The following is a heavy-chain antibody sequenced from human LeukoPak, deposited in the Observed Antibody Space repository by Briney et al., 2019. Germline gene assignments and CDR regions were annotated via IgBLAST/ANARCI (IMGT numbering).Heavy chain of an antibody. V-gene: IGHV4-59*08. J-gene: IGHJ4*02. D-gene: IGHD5-18*01. CDR3: ERSRSYGLSHFDY. CDR1: GGSISSYY. Sequence: KPSETLSLTCTVSGGSISSYYWSWIRQPPGKGLEWIGYIYYSGSTNYNPSLKGRVTISVDTSKNQFSLKLSSVTAADTAVYYCERSRSYGLSHFDYWGQGTLVTVSS. CDR2: IYYSGST.